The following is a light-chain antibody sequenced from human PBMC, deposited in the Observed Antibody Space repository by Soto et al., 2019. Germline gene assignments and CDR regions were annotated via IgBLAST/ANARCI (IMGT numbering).Light chain of an antibody. J-gene: IGKJ5*01. Sequence: DIQRRQSLSSMSASVGDSVTITSRASQSIRRYLNWYQQKQGKAPKVXIYAASSLQSGVPSRCGGSGSGTDCTRTISSLQPEDVVTYDCRQSYSTNITCGQGTRLENK. CDR3: RQSYSTNIT. CDR1: QSIRRY. V-gene: IGKV1-39*01. CDR2: AAS.